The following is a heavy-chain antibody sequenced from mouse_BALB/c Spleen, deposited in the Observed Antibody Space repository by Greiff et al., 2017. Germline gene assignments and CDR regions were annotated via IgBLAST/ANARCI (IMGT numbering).Heavy chain of an antibody. CDR1: GYTFTDYN. J-gene: IGHJ2*01. CDR2: INPNNGGT. Sequence: EVQLQQSGPELVKPGASVKIPCKASGYTFTDYNMDWVKQSHGKSLEWIGDINPNNGGTIYNQKFKGKATLTVDKSSSTAYMELRSLTSEDTAVYYCARSKGSMITEGFDYWGQGTTLTVSS. D-gene: IGHD2-4*01. CDR3: ARSKGSMITEGFDY. V-gene: IGHV1-18*01.